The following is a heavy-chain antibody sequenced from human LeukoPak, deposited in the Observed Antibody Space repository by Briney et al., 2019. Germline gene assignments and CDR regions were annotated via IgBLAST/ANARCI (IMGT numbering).Heavy chain of an antibody. CDR1: GYTFTGYY. V-gene: IGHV1-2*06. CDR2: INPNSGGT. Sequence: ASVKVSCKASGYTFTGYYMHWVRQAPGQGLEWMGRINPNSGGTNYAQKFQGRVTMTRDPSISTAYMELSRLRSDDTAVYYCARSRGIAVAGTRGYYYMDVWGKGTTVTVSS. CDR3: ARSRGIAVAGTRGYYYMDV. D-gene: IGHD6-19*01. J-gene: IGHJ6*03.